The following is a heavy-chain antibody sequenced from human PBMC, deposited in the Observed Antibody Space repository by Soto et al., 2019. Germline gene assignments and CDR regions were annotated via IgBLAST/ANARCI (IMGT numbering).Heavy chain of an antibody. CDR3: GTVVASAGFFPLLFDD. CDR1: GYTLTELS. D-gene: IGHD4-17*01. V-gene: IGHV1-24*01. CDR2: FDPEDGET. Sequence: GASGKVSCKVSGYTLTELSMHWVRQAPGKGLEWMGGFDPEDGETIYAQKFQGRVTMTEDTSTDTAYMELSSLRSEDTAVYYCGTVVASAGFFPLLFDDWGQGCLVAVSS. J-gene: IGHJ5*02.